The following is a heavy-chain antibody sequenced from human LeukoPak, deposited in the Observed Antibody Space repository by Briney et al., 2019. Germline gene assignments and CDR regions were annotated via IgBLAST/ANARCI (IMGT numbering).Heavy chain of an antibody. D-gene: IGHD5-18*01. CDR3: ARDGYSYGGWFDP. V-gene: IGHV1-58*02. CDR2: IVVGSGNT. CDR1: GFTFTSSA. Sequence: ASVKVSCKASGFTFTSSAMQWVRQARGQRLEWIGWIVVGSGNTNYAQKFQERVTITRDMSTSTAYMELRSLRSDDTAVYYCARDGYSYGGWFDPWGQGTLVTVSS. J-gene: IGHJ5*02.